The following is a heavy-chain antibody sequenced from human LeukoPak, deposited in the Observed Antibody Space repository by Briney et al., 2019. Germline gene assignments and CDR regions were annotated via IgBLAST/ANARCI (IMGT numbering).Heavy chain of an antibody. V-gene: IGHV3-30-3*01. Sequence: GGSLRLSCAASGFTFSSYAMHWVRQAPGKGLEWVAVISYDGSNKYYADSVKGRFTISRDNSKNTLYLQMNGLRAEDTAVYYCAREGYSGYDGGYYWGQGTLVTVSS. J-gene: IGHJ4*02. CDR1: GFTFSSYA. CDR3: AREGYSGYDGGYY. D-gene: IGHD5-12*01. CDR2: ISYDGSNK.